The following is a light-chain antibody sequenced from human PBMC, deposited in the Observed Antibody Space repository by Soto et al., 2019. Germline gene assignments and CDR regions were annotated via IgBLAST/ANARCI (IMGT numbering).Light chain of an antibody. Sequence: DIQMTQSPSTVSASVGDRVTITCRASQSINNWLAWYQQKPGKAPKLLLFDASKLESGVPSRFSGSGSGTEFTLTISSLQTDDFATYYCQQYDSYSVTFGPGTKVDTK. CDR1: QSINNW. CDR2: DAS. J-gene: IGKJ3*01. V-gene: IGKV1-5*01. CDR3: QQYDSYSVT.